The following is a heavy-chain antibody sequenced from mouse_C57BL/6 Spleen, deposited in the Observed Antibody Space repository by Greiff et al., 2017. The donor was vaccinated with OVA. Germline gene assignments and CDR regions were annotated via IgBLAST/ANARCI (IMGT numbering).Heavy chain of an antibody. CDR2: IYPGDGDT. J-gene: IGHJ2*01. CDR1: GYAFSSSW. V-gene: IGHV1-82*01. D-gene: IGHD2-4*01. CDR3: ARKSTMITSYFDY. Sequence: VQGVESGPELVKPGASVKISCKASGYAFSSSWMNWVKQRPGKGLEWIGRIYPGDGDTNYNGKFKGKATLTADKSSSTAYMQLSSLTSEDSAVYFCARKSTMITSYFDYWGQGTTLTVSS.